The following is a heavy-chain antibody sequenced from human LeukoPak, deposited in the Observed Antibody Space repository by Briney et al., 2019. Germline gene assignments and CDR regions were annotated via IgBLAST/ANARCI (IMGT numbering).Heavy chain of an antibody. Sequence: PGGSLRLSCAASGFTFSSSAMSWVRQAPGKGLEWGSGLSASGGNTYYGDSVKGRFTISRDNSKNTLYLQMNSLRAEDTAVYYCAKGLKGYSAYEQIDYWGQGTLVTVSS. V-gene: IGHV3-23*01. CDR3: AKGLKGYSAYEQIDY. J-gene: IGHJ4*02. CDR2: LSASGGNT. CDR1: GFTFSSSA. D-gene: IGHD5-12*01.